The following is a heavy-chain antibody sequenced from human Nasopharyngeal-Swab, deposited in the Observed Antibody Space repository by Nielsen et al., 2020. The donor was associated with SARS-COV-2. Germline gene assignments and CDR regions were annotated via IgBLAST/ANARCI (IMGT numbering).Heavy chain of an antibody. CDR1: GFTFSSYA. V-gene: IGHV3-23*01. D-gene: IGHD2-2*01. CDR3: ASCSTSCSNDAFDI. CDR2: ISGAGSST. Sequence: GESLKISCVASGFTFSSYAMSWVRQAPGKGLNWVSAISGAGSSTYYADSVKGRFTISRDNSKNTLYLQMNSLRAEDTAVYYCASCSTSCSNDAFDIWGQGTMVTVSS. J-gene: IGHJ3*02.